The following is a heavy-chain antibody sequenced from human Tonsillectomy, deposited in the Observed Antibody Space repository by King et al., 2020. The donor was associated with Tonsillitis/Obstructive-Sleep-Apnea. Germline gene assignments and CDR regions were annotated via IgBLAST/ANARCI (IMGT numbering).Heavy chain of an antibody. V-gene: IGHV3-53*01. CDR3: ARADVPAGIDY. D-gene: IGHD2-2*01. CDR1: GFTVSNHY. CDR2: IYSGGIT. J-gene: IGHJ4*02. Sequence: VQLVESGGGFIQPGGSLRLSCSASGFTVSNHYMNWVRQAPGKGLEWVSVIYSGGITYYADSVKGRFTVSRDTSKNTVYLQMNSLRVEDTAVYFCARADVPAGIDYWGQGSLVTVSS.